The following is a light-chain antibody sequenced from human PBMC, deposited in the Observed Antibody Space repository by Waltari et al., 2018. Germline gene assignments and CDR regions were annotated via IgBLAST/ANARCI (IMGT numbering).Light chain of an antibody. CDR3: SSYAGSNNLV. V-gene: IGLV2-8*01. Sequence: QSALTQPPSASGSPGQSVTISCPGTSSDVCDYVPWYQQHPGKAPKLMISEVTKRPSGVPDRFSGSKSGNTASLTVSGLQAEDEADYYCSSYAGSNNLVFGGGTKLTVL. CDR2: EVT. J-gene: IGLJ2*01. CDR1: SSDVCDY.